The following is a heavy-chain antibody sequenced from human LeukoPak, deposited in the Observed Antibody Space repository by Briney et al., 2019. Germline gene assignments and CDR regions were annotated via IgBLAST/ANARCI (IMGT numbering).Heavy chain of an antibody. J-gene: IGHJ4*02. D-gene: IGHD4-17*01. CDR1: GSSISSGAYY. CDR2: IYYSGNT. V-gene: IGHV4-31*03. Sequence: SETLSLTCTVSGSSISSGAYYWSWIRQHPGKGLEWIGYIYYSGNTYYNPSLKSRVTISVDTSKNQFSLKLSSVTAADTAVYYCARYPEYGDYCFDYWGQETLVTVSS. CDR3: ARYPEYGDYCFDY.